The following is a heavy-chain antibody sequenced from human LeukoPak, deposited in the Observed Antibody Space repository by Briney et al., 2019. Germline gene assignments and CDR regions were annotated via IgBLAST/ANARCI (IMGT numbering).Heavy chain of an antibody. J-gene: IGHJ5*02. Sequence: SETLSLTCTVSGGSISSSSYYWGWIRQPPGKGLEWIGSIYYSGSTYYNPSLKSRVNISVDTSKTQFSLKLSSVTAADTAVYYCARPKGRGYCSGGSCYSGWFDPWGQGTLVTVSS. CDR1: GGSISSSSYY. CDR3: ARPKGRGYCSGGSCYSGWFDP. CDR2: IYYSGST. D-gene: IGHD2-15*01. V-gene: IGHV4-39*01.